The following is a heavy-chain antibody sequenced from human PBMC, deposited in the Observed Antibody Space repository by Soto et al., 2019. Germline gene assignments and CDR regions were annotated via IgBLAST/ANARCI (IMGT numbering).Heavy chain of an antibody. CDR1: GGSVTNSSYY. J-gene: IGHJ4*02. CDR2: VYYSGST. Sequence: SETLSLTCTVSGGSVTNSSYYWGWIRQPPGKGLEWIGHVYYSGSTYYKPSLKSRAGISVDSSKSRVSLKLNSVTAADTAVYYCAIVALDVDTAVFDDWGQGCLVTVCS. CDR3: AIVALDVDTAVFDD. V-gene: IGHV4-39*07. D-gene: IGHD5-18*01.